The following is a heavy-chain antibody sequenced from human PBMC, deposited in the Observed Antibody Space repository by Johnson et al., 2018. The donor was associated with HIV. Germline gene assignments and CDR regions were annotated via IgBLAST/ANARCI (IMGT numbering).Heavy chain of an antibody. CDR2: ISYDGSNK. V-gene: IGHV3-30*14. CDR3: ARESGSSGAFDI. CDR1: GFTFSSYA. D-gene: IGHD1-26*01. Sequence: QVQLAESGGGVVQPGRSLRLSCAASGFTFSSYAMHWVRQAPGKGLEWVAVISYDGSNKYYADSVKGRFTISRENAKNSLYRQMNSLRAGDTAVYYCARESGSSGAFDIWGQGTMVTVSS. J-gene: IGHJ3*02.